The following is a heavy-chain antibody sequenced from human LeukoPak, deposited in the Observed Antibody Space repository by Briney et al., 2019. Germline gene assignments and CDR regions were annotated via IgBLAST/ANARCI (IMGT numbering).Heavy chain of an antibody. V-gene: IGHV4-34*01. CDR3: AKGGDAYKVGNY. D-gene: IGHD5-24*01. J-gene: IGHJ1*01. CDR2: IYYNLST. Sequence: SETLSLTCAVYGGSFSGYYWSWIRQPPGKGLEWIGSIYYNLSTSYNPSLLSRGTISVDTSKNQFSLRLTSVTAADTAMYYCAKGGDAYKVGNYWGPGTMVTVSS. CDR1: GGSFSGYY.